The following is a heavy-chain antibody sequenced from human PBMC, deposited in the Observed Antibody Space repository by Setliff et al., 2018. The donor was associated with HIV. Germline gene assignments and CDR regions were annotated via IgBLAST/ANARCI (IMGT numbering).Heavy chain of an antibody. CDR1: GGSISSYY. V-gene: IGHV4-4*09. D-gene: IGHD3-16*02. J-gene: IGHJ4*02. Sequence: PSETLSLTCTVSGGSISSYYWSWIRQPPGKGLEWIGYIYNTGSTYHSPSLKSRVTLSVDTSKNQFSLMLGFVTPADTAVYYCARSLRRSRAFGGVIVNFGYFDYWGQGTPVTVSS. CDR3: ARSLRRSRAFGGVIVNFGYFDY. CDR2: IYNTGST.